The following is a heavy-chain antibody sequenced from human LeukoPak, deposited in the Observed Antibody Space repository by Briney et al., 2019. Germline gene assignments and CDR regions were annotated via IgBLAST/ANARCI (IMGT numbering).Heavy chain of an antibody. CDR2: ILDDGSNK. V-gene: IGHV3-30-3*01. CDR1: GFTFSSFA. Sequence: GGSLRLSCAASGFTFSSFAMHWVRQAPGKGLEWVAIILDDGSNKFYADSVKGRFTISRDNSKNTLYLQMNSLRAEDTAVYYCARTYYYGSGSNYYFECWGQGTLVTVSS. CDR3: ARTYYYGSGSNYYFEC. J-gene: IGHJ4*02. D-gene: IGHD3-10*01.